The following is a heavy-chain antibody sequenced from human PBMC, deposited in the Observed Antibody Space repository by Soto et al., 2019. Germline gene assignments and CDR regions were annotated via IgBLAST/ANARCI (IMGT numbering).Heavy chain of an antibody. D-gene: IGHD1-1*01. Sequence: EVQLVESGGGLVQPGGSLRLSCAASGVTVSNNYRRWVREAPGKGLEWVSVIYSGGATYYADTVKGRFTISRDNSKNTLYLQMNILRAEDTAVYYCATDGTDNWVGGQGILVTVSS. V-gene: IGHV3-66*01. CDR2: IYSGGAT. J-gene: IGHJ4*02. CDR3: ATDGTDNWV. CDR1: GVTVSNNY.